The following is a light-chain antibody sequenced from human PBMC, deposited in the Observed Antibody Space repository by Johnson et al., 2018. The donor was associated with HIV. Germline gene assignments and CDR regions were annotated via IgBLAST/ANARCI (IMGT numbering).Light chain of an antibody. CDR1: SSNIGNNY. J-gene: IGLJ1*01. CDR2: DNN. V-gene: IGLV1-51*01. CDR3: GTWDSSLSAYV. Sequence: QSVLTQPPSVSAAPGQKVTISCSGSSSNIGNNYVAWYQQVPGTAPKLLIYDNNRRPSGVPDRFSGSKSGTSATLGITVLLTGDEADYYCGTWDSSLSAYVFGTGNKVTV.